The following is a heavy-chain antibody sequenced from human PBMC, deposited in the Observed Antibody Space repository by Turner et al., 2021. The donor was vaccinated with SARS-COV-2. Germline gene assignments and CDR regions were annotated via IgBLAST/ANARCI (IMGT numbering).Heavy chain of an antibody. CDR3: ARDLGGTSSLGGYFDY. D-gene: IGHD2-2*01. CDR2: IYSGGST. CDR1: GFPGSSNY. J-gene: IGHJ4*02. Sequence: EVQLVESGGGLAQPGGSLRLSCAASGFPGSSNYMNWVRQAAGKGLEWVSVIYSGGSTYYADSVKGRFTISRDTSKNTLYLQMNSLRAEDTAVYYCARDLGGTSSLGGYFDYWGQGTLVTVSS. V-gene: IGHV3-66*02.